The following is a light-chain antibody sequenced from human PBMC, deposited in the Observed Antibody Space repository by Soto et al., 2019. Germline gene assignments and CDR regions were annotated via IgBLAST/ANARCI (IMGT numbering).Light chain of an antibody. CDR1: HYVSNY. Sequence: DIEMTQSPCTLSAFVGDRVTITCRASHYVSNYLAWYQQKPGEAPNLLIYDASNLGTGFPSRFSGSGSGTEFTLTISSLQPDDVATYYCQQYNAYTPWTFGQGTKVELK. V-gene: IGKV1-5*01. J-gene: IGKJ1*01. CDR3: QQYNAYTPWT. CDR2: DAS.